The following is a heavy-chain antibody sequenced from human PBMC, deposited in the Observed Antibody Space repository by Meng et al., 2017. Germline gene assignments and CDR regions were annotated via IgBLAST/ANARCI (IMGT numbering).Heavy chain of an antibody. J-gene: IGHJ4*02. Sequence: GGSLRLSCADSGFTVSSYWMSWVRQAPGKGLEWVANIKEDGSEKNYVDSVKGRFTISRDNAKNSLYLQMNSLRAEETAVYYCARVHMAVLDYWGQGTLVTVSS. CDR3: ARVHMAVLDY. CDR2: IKEDGSEK. V-gene: IGHV3-7*01. CDR1: GFTVSSYW. D-gene: IGHD2-21*01.